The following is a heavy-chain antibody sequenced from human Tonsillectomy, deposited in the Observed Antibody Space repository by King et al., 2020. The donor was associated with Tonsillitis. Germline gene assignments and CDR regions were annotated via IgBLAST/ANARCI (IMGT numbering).Heavy chain of an antibody. D-gene: IGHD2-2*01. Sequence: VQLVESGGGLVKPGGSLRLSCAASGFTFSTYSMKWVRQAPGKGLEWVASISSSSAYIYYADSVQGRFTISRDNAKNSLYLQMKRLRAEDTAVYYCARIADTEYCSSPTCYEDNWGQGLLVTVSS. V-gene: IGHV3-21*01. CDR1: GFTFSTYS. CDR3: ARIADTEYCSSPTCYEDN. CDR2: ISSSSAYI. J-gene: IGHJ4*02.